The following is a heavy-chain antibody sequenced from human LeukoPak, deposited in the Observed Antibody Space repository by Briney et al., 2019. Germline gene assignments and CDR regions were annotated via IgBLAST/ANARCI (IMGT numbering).Heavy chain of an antibody. CDR2: INHSGST. J-gene: IGHJ4*02. D-gene: IGHD1-1*01. CDR1: GGSFSGYY. Sequence: PSETLSLTCAVYGGSFSGYYWSWIRQPPGKGLEWIGEINHSGSTNYNPSLKSSVTISVDTSKNQFSLKLSSVTAADTAVYYCACAWSHRAFDYWGQGTLVTVSS. CDR3: ACAWSHRAFDY. V-gene: IGHV4-34*01.